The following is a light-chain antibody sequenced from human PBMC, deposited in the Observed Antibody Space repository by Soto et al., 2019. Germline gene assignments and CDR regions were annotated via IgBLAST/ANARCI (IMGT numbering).Light chain of an antibody. V-gene: IGKV3-11*01. J-gene: IGKJ5*01. CDR2: DAS. Sequence: EIVLTHSPATLSLSPWERGTLSCRASQSVGGYLAWYQQRPGQAPRVLIYDASNRATGIPVRFSGSGSGTDFTLTISSLEPEDFAVYYCQQRSNWPITFGQGTRLEIK. CDR3: QQRSNWPIT. CDR1: QSVGGY.